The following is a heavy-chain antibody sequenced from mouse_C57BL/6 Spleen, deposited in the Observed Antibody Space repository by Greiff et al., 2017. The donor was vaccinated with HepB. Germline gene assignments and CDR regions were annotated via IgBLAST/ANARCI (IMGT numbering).Heavy chain of an antibody. D-gene: IGHD1-1*01. CDR1: GYSFTGYY. Sequence: VQLQQSGPELVKPGASVKISCKASGYSFTGYYMNWVKQSPEKSLEWIGEINPSTGGTTYNQKFKAKATLTVDKSSSTAYMQLKSLTSEDSAVYYCARWAFYGSSYRNYAMDYWGQGTSVTVS. V-gene: IGHV1-42*01. J-gene: IGHJ4*01. CDR3: ARWAFYGSSYRNYAMDY. CDR2: INPSTGGT.